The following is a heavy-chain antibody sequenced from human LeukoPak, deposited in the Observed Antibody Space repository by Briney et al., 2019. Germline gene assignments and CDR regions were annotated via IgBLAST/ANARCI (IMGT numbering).Heavy chain of an antibody. V-gene: IGHV4-4*02. CDR1: GGSTSSSNW. D-gene: IGHD2-2*01. CDR3: ARDRCSSTSCYVGVGWFDP. Sequence: PSETLSLTCAVSGGSTSSSNWWSWVRQPPGKGLEWIGEIYHSGSTNYNPSLKSRVTISVDKSKNQFSLKLSSVTAADTAVYYCARDRCSSTSCYVGVGWFDPWGQGTLVTVSA. CDR2: IYHSGST. J-gene: IGHJ5*02.